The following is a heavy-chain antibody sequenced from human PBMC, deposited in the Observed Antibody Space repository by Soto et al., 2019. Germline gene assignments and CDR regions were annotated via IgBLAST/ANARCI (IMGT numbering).Heavy chain of an antibody. CDR3: ARSVFP. CDR2: IYCTGST. V-gene: IGHV4-59*12. J-gene: IGHJ5*02. Sequence: PSETLSLTCTVSGGSISSYYWSRIRQPPGKALDWIGYIYCTGSTNYNPSLKSRVTLSLDTSKNQFSLKLSSVTAADTAVYYCARSVFPWGQGTLVTVSS. CDR1: GGSISSYY.